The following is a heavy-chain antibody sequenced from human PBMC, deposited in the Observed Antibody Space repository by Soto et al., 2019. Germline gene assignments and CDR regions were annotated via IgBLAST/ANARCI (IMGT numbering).Heavy chain of an antibody. CDR2: IIPIFGTA. D-gene: IGHD3-16*02. J-gene: IGHJ4*02. CDR3: AREGLYAGLDY. Sequence: ASVKVSCKASGGTFSSYAISWVRQAPGQGLEWMGGIIPIFGTANYAQKFQGRVTITADKSTSTAYMELSSLRSEDTAVYYCAREGLYAGLDYWGQGTLVTVSS. CDR1: GGTFSSYA. V-gene: IGHV1-69*06.